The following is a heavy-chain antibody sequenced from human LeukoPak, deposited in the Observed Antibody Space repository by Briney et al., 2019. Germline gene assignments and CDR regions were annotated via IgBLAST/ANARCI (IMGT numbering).Heavy chain of an antibody. CDR1: GVSVSSGSYY. D-gene: IGHD6-19*01. Sequence: ASETLSLTCTVSGVSVSSGSYYWSWVRQPPGKGLEWIGEIYHSGSTNYNPSLKSRVTISVDKSKNQFSLKLSSVTAADTAVYYCARGSQWQKIIDYWGQGTLVTVSS. CDR3: ARGSQWQKIIDY. V-gene: IGHV4-39*07. CDR2: IYHSGST. J-gene: IGHJ4*02.